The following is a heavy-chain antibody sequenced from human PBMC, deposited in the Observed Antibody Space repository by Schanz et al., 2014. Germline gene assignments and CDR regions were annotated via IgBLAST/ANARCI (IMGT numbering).Heavy chain of an antibody. Sequence: VQLLESGGGLVQPGGSLRLSCAASGFTFSSYGMHWVRQAPGKGLEWVAIIWYDGSNKYYADSVKGRFTISRDNSKNTLFLQMSSLKAWDTAVYYCAGDGDFDYWGQGTLVTVSS. V-gene: IGHV3-33*08. J-gene: IGHJ4*02. CDR1: GFTFSSYG. CDR2: IWYDGSNK. CDR3: AGDGDFDY.